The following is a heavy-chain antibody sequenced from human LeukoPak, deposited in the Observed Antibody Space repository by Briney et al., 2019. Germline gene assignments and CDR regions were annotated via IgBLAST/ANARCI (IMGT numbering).Heavy chain of an antibody. CDR3: ARAVRGHYYGPLDY. Sequence: SETLSLTCTVSGGSISSYYWSWIRQPPGKGLEWIGYIYYSGSTNYNPSLKSRVTISVDTSKNQFSLKLSSVTAADTAVYYCARAVRGHYYGPLDYWVQATLVTVSS. D-gene: IGHD3-10*01. CDR1: GGSISSYY. CDR2: IYYSGST. V-gene: IGHV4-59*01. J-gene: IGHJ4*02.